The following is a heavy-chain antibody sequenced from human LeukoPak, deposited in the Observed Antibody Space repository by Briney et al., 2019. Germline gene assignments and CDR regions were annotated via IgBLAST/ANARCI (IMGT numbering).Heavy chain of an antibody. D-gene: IGHD3-10*01. J-gene: IGHJ4*02. Sequence: PGGSLRLSCAASGLTLSSYWMHWVRQAPGKGLVWVSRINSDGSSTRYADSVKGRFTISRDNAKNTLYLQMNSLRAEDMAVYYCAELTSMVEQYWGQGTLVTVSS. CDR3: AELTSMVEQY. V-gene: IGHV3-74*01. CDR1: GLTLSSYW. CDR2: INSDGSST.